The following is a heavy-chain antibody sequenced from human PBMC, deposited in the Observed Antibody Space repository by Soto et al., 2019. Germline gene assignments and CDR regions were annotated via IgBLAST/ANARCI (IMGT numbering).Heavy chain of an antibody. V-gene: IGHV4-59*08. CDR3: ARSGSSWYSDY. D-gene: IGHD6-13*01. CDR2: IYYSGST. J-gene: IGHJ4*02. CDR1: GGCISSYY. Sequence: SETLSLTCTVSGGCISSYYWSWIRQPPGKGLEWIGYIYYSGSTNYNPSLKSRVTISVDTSKNQFSLKLSSVTAADTAVYYCARSGSSWYSDYWGQGTLVTVSS.